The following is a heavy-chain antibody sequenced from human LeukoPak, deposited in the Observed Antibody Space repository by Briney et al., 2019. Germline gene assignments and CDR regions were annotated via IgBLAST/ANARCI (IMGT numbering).Heavy chain of an antibody. J-gene: IGHJ5*02. CDR2: IYYSGST. V-gene: IGHV4-39*01. CDR1: GGSISSSSYY. Sequence: SETLSLTCTVSGGSISSSSYYWGWIRQPPGKGLEWIGSIYYSGSTYYNPSLKSRVTISVDTSKNQFSLKLSSVTAADTAVYYCARRSIAAAGYNWFDPWAREPWSPSPQ. D-gene: IGHD6-13*01. CDR3: ARRSIAAAGYNWFDP.